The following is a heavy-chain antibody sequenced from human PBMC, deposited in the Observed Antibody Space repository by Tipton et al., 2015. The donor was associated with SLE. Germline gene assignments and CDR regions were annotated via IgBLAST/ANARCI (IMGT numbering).Heavy chain of an antibody. Sequence: TLSLTCTVSGGSISSSSYYWGWIRQPPGKGLEWIGSIYYSGSTYYNPSLKSRVTISVDTSKNHFSLKLSSVTAADTAVYYCARGDRIVVVVAATRWFDPWGQGTLVTVSS. J-gene: IGHJ5*02. CDR3: ARGDRIVVVVAATRWFDP. D-gene: IGHD2-15*01. V-gene: IGHV4-39*07. CDR1: GGSISSSSYY. CDR2: IYYSGST.